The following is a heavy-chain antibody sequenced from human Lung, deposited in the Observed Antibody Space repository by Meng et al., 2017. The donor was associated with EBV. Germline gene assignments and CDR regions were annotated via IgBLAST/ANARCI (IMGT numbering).Heavy chain of an antibody. D-gene: IGHD3-10*01. J-gene: IGHJ4*02. V-gene: IGHV1-69*01. CDR2: LIPILETP. Sequence: QVRLRQSGAEGKKPGSSVKVSCKTSGGTFSDYAIDWVRQAPGQGLEWMGGLIPILETPNYAQKFQGRVTITADASTSTAYMELRSLRSEDTAVYYCARGGSGIYDYWGQGTLVTVSS. CDR3: ARGGSGIYDY. CDR1: GGTFSDYA.